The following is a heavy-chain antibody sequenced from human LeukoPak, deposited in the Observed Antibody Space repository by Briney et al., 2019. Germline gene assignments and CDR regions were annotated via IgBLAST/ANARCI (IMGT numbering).Heavy chain of an antibody. Sequence: PSETLSLTCAVYGGSFSGYYWSWIRQPPGKGLEWIGEINHSGGTYYSPSLKSRVTISPDTSKKQFSLKLRSVTAADTAVYYCARKGGGQLVNTRRWFDPWGQGTLVTVSS. D-gene: IGHD6-13*01. CDR2: INHSGGT. V-gene: IGHV4-34*01. J-gene: IGHJ5*02. CDR1: GGSFSGYY. CDR3: ARKGGGQLVNTRRWFDP.